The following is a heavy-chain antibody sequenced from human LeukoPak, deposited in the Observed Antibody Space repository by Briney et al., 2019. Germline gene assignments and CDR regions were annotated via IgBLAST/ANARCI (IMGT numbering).Heavy chain of an antibody. J-gene: IGHJ4*02. V-gene: IGHV4-34*01. CDR3: ARGEAVAGLDY. D-gene: IGHD6-19*01. CDR2: INHSGST. Sequence: SETLSLTCTVSGGSISSYYWSWIRQPPGKGLEWIGEINHSGSTNYNPSPKSRVTISVDTSKNQFSLKLSSVTAADTAVYYCARGEAVAGLDYWGQGTLVTVSS. CDR1: GGSISSYY.